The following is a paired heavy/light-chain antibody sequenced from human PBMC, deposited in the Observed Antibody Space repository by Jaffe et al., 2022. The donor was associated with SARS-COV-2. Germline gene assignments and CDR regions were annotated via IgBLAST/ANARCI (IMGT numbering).Heavy chain of an antibody. D-gene: IGHD4-17*01. Sequence: EVQLVESGGGLVQPGGSLRLSCVASGFSIRSYWMHWVRQAPGKGLVWVSRINSDGSDTTYADSVKGRFTISRDNAENTVFLQMTSLTDEDTAVYYCARVFGGATVTMVPGGEMDVWGQGTTVIVSS. CDR1: GFSIRSYW. CDR3: ARVFGGATVTMVPGGEMDV. J-gene: IGHJ6*02. CDR2: INSDGSDT. V-gene: IGHV3-74*03.
Light chain of an antibody. V-gene: IGKV4-1*01. Sequence: DIVMTQSPDSLAVSLGERATINCESSQSVLYRSNNKNYLAWYQQKPGQPPKLLIYWASTRDSGVPDRFSGSGYGTDFTLTISSLQAEDAAVYYCQQYYRTPLTFGGGTKVEIK. J-gene: IGKJ4*01. CDR1: QSVLYRSNNKNY. CDR3: QQYYRTPLT. CDR2: WAS.